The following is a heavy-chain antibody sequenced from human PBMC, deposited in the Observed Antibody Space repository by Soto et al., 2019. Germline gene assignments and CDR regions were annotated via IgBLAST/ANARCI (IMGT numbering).Heavy chain of an antibody. Sequence: SVKVSCKASGVTFSSYAISGVRQAPGQGLEWMGGIIPIFGTANYAQKFQGRVTTTADKSTSTASMELSSLRSEDTAVYYCARDPSRYNWNYGNWFDPWGQGTLVTVSS. CDR3: ARDPSRYNWNYGNWFDP. D-gene: IGHD1-7*01. CDR1: GVTFSSYA. CDR2: IIPIFGTA. J-gene: IGHJ5*02. V-gene: IGHV1-69*06.